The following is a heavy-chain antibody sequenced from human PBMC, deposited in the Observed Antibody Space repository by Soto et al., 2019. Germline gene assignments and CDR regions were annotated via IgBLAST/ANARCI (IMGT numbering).Heavy chain of an antibody. V-gene: IGHV1-3*04. J-gene: IGHJ6*02. CDR1: GYAFSIYA. D-gene: IGHD2-21*02. CDR2: INIGSGNT. Sequence: ASVKVSCKASGYAFSIYAMHWVRQAPGQRLEWMGWINIGSGNTKYSQNFQDRITISRDTSANTVYMELSSLRSEDTAVYYCARDGGDCGYRLIYYYYIGMAVWGQGTTVTV. CDR3: ARDGGDCGYRLIYYYYIGMAV.